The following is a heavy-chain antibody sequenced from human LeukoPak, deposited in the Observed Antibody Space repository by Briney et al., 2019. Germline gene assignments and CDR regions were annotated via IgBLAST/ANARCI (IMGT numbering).Heavy chain of an antibody. CDR3: ARFGGSGSYN. V-gene: IGHV4-39*01. CDR1: GGSISSSSYY. D-gene: IGHD3-10*01. J-gene: IGHJ4*02. CDR2: IYYSGST. Sequence: PSETLSLTCTVSGGSISSSSYYWGWIRQPPGKGLEWIGSIYYSGSTYYNPSLKSRVTISVDTSKNQFSLKLSSVTAADTAVYYCARFGGSGSYNWGQGTLVTVSS.